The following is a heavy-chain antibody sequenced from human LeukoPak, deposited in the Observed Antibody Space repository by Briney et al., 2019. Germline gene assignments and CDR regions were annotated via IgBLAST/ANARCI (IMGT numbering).Heavy chain of an antibody. CDR2: IYYSGST. J-gene: IGHJ6*02. CDR3: ASVGLKREDGYYYYGMDV. CDR1: GGSISSSSYY. V-gene: IGHV4-39*01. Sequence: SETLSLTCTVSGGSISSSSYYWGWIRQPPGKGLEWIGSIYYSGSTYYNPSLKSRVTISVDTSKNQFSLKLSSVTAADTAVYYCASVGLKREDGYYYYGMDVWGQGTTVTVSS. D-gene: IGHD1-26*01.